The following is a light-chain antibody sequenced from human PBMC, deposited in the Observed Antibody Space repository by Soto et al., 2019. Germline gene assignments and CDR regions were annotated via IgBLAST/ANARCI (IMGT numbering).Light chain of an antibody. CDR1: QTISSW. Sequence: DIQINQSPSPLSGSVGDRVTITCRASQTISSWLAWYQQKPGKAPKLLIYKASTLKSGVPSRFSGSGSGTDFTLTISSLQPEDFATYYCQQSYSTPLTFGGGTKVDVK. V-gene: IGKV1-5*03. CDR3: QQSYSTPLT. J-gene: IGKJ4*01. CDR2: KAS.